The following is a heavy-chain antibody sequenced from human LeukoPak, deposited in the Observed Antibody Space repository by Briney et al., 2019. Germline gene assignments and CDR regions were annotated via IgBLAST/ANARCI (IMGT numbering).Heavy chain of an antibody. V-gene: IGHV3-15*01. Sequence: GGSLRLSCAASGLNFCTSFIHWVRQAPGKGLEWVGRIKSKTDSGTTDYAAPVKGRFTISRDDSKNTLYLQMNSLKTEDTAVYYCTTDESRRSFRFDPWGQGTLVTVSS. CDR3: TTDESRRSFRFDP. J-gene: IGHJ5*02. CDR2: IKSKTDSGTT. CDR1: GLNFCTSF.